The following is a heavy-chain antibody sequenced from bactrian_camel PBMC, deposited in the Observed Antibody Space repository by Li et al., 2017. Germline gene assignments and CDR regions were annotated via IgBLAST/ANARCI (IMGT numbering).Heavy chain of an antibody. CDR2: INSDGST. J-gene: IGHJ6*01. CDR3: AADPETGCYVSPSGRWGPFAY. D-gene: IGHD7*01. V-gene: IGHV3S26*01. Sequence: QVQLVESGGDSVQAGGSLRLSCAISGDTDSNYCMAWVRQAPGKEREGVAAINSDGSTSYADSVKGRFTISKDNAKNTLYLQMNSLKPEDTAMYRCAADPETGCYVSPSGRWGPFAYWGQGTQVTVS. CDR1: GDTDSNYC.